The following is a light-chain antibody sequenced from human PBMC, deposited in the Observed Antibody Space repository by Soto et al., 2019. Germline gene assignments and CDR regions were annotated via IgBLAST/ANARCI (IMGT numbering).Light chain of an antibody. V-gene: IGKV3-20*01. Sequence: EIVLTQSPGTLSLSPGERATLSCRASQSVSSSYLAWYQQKPGQAPRLLIYGESSRATGIPDRFSGGGSGTEFTLTISSLQSEDFAIYYCQQYKNGWTFGQGTKVDIK. J-gene: IGKJ1*01. CDR1: QSVSSSY. CDR3: QQYKNGWT. CDR2: GES.